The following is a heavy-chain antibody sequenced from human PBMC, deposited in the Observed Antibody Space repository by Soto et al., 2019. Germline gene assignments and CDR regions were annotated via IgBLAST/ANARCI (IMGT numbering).Heavy chain of an antibody. CDR1: GFTFSSYV. Sequence: GGSLRLFCVGSGFTFSSYVMHWVRQSPGKGLECVAVISDTGSSHYYAASVEGRFTISRENSKNTLSLHMDRLRVEDTAVYYCAKDRGGDCPDNSCYFGADYWGQGTPVTVSS. CDR3: AKDRGGDCPDNSCYFGADY. D-gene: IGHD2-2*01. CDR2: ISDTGSSH. J-gene: IGHJ4*02. V-gene: IGHV3-30*18.